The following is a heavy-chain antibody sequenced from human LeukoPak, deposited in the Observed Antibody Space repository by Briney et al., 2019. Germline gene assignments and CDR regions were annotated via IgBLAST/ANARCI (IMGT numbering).Heavy chain of an antibody. D-gene: IGHD3-10*01. Sequence: GGSLRLSCAASGFTFSSYAMSWVRQAPGKGLEWVSAISGSGGSTYYADSVKGRFTIFRDNSKNTLYLQMNSLRAEDTAVYYCAKAQYYGSGSSRFDYWGQGTLVTVSS. CDR1: GFTFSSYA. J-gene: IGHJ4*02. CDR3: AKAQYYGSGSSRFDY. CDR2: ISGSGGST. V-gene: IGHV3-23*01.